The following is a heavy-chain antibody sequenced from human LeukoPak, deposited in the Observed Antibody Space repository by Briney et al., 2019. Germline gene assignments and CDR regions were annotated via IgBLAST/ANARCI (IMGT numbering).Heavy chain of an antibody. CDR1: GYSINNGYY. Sequence: SETLSLTCTVSGYSINNGYYWGWIRQPPGKGLEWIGSIYHSGSTYYNPSLKSRVTISVDTSKNQFSLKLSSVTAADTAVYYCARGEYYDRSGYYVAYWGQGTLVTVSS. J-gene: IGHJ4*02. CDR2: IYHSGST. D-gene: IGHD3-22*01. CDR3: ARGEYYDRSGYYVAY. V-gene: IGHV4-38-2*02.